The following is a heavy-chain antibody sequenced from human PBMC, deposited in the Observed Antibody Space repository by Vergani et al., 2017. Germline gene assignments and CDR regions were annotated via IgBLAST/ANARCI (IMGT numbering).Heavy chain of an antibody. J-gene: IGHJ6*03. Sequence: QVQLVQSGAEVKKPGASVKVSCKASGYTFTSYYMHWVRQAPGQGLEWMGIINPSGGSTSYAQKFQGRVTMTRDTSTSTVYMELSSLRSEDTAVYYCARENPDDHSRYYYYYYMDVWGKGTTVTVSS. D-gene: IGHD1-1*01. CDR1: GYTFTSYY. V-gene: IGHV1-46*01. CDR2: INPSGGST. CDR3: ARENPDDHSRYYYYYYMDV.